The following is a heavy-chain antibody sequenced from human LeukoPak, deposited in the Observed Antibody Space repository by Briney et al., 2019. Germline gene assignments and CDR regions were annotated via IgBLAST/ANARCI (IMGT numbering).Heavy chain of an antibody. CDR2: ISGSGGST. V-gene: IGHV3-23*01. D-gene: IGHD5-18*01. CDR1: GFTFSSYA. CDR3: AKNVDTAMVPDY. Sequence: SGGSLRLSCAASGFTFSSYAMSWVRQAPGKGLEWVSAISGSGGSTYYADSVKGRFTTSRDNSKNTLYLQMNSLRAEDTAVYYCAKNVDTAMVPDYRGQGTLVTVSS. J-gene: IGHJ4*02.